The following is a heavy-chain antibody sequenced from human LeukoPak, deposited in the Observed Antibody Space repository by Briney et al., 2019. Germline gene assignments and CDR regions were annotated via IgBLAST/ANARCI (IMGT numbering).Heavy chain of an antibody. V-gene: IGHV3-23*01. CDR3: AKDRGGAAAGINSFRFDP. J-gene: IGHJ5*02. CDR1: GFTFSSYG. CDR2: ISGSGGST. D-gene: IGHD6-13*01. Sequence: GGSLRLSCAASGFTFSSYGMSWVRQAPGKGLEWVSAISGSGGSTYYADSVKGRFTISRDNSKNTLYLQMNSLRAEDTAVYYCAKDRGGAAAGINSFRFDPWGQGTLVTVSS.